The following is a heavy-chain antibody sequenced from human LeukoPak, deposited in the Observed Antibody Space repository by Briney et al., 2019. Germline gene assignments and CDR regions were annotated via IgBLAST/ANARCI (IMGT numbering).Heavy chain of an antibody. Sequence: PVKVSCKASGGTFSSYAISWVRQAPGQGLEWMGGIIPIFGTANYAQKFQGRVTITADESTSTAYMELSSLRSEDTAVYYCAKWKYSNSGIDDYWGQGTLVTVSS. CDR3: AKWKYSNSGIDDY. V-gene: IGHV1-69*13. J-gene: IGHJ4*02. CDR1: GGTFSSYA. D-gene: IGHD6-6*01. CDR2: IIPIFGTA.